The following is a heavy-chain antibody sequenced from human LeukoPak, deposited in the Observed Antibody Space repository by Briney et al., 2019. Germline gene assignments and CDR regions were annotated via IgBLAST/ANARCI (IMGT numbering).Heavy chain of an antibody. J-gene: IGHJ5*02. CDR1: GYTFTGYY. V-gene: IGHV1-2*02. Sequence: ASVKVSCKASGYTFTGYYMHWVRQAPGQGLEWMGWINPNSGGTNYAQKFQGRVTMTRDTSISTAYMELSRLRSDDTAVYYCARDAGYYARYNWFDPWGRGTLVTVSS. CDR2: INPNSGGT. D-gene: IGHD2/OR15-2a*01. CDR3: ARDAGYYARYNWFDP.